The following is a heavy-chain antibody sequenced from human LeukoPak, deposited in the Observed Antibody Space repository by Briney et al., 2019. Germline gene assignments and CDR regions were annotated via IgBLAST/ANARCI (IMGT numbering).Heavy chain of an antibody. V-gene: IGHV4-61*02. D-gene: IGHD2-2*02. J-gene: IGHJ6*03. CDR1: GGSISSGSYY. CDR2: IYTSGST. CDR3: ARSCSSTSCYRGLHYYYYMDV. Sequence: PSETLSLTCTVSGGSISSGSYYWSWIRQPAGKGLEWIGRIYTSGSTNYNPSLKSRVTISVDTSKNQFSLKLSSVTAADTAVYYCARSCSSTSCYRGLHYYYYMDVWGKGTTVTVSS.